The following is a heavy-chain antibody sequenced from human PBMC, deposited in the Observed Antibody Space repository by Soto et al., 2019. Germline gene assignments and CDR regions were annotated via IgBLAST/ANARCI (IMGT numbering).Heavy chain of an antibody. V-gene: IGHV3-33*01. CDR1: GFTFSSYG. D-gene: IGHD3-3*01. Sequence: QVQLVESGGGVVQPGRSLRLSCAASGFTFSSYGMHWVRQAPGKGLEWVAVIWYDGSNKYYADSVKGRFTISRDNSKNTLYLQMNSLRAEDTAVYYCARDSLGVAPYYYYGMDVWGQGTTVTVSS. CDR3: ARDSLGVAPYYYYGMDV. J-gene: IGHJ6*02. CDR2: IWYDGSNK.